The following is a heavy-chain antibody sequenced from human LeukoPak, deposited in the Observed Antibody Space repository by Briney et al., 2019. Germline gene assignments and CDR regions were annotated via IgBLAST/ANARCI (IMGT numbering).Heavy chain of an antibody. J-gene: IGHJ4*02. CDR3: AKEDLLLVGYDY. CDR2: ISGSGGST. V-gene: IGHV3-23*01. D-gene: IGHD2-8*02. CDR1: GFTFCSYA. Sequence: PGGSLRLSCAASGFTFCSYAMCWVRQAPGQGLEWVSAISGSGGSTYYADSVKGRFTISRDNSKNTLYLQMNSLRAEDTAVYYCAKEDLLLVGYDYWGQGTLVTVSS.